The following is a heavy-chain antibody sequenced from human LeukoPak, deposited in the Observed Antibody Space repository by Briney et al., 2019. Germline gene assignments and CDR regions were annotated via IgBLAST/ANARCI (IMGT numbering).Heavy chain of an antibody. CDR1: GYTFTSYG. Sequence: ASVKVSCKASGYTFTSYGISWVRQAPGQGLEWMGGIIPIFGTANYAQKFQGRVTITTDESTSTAYMELSSLRSEDTAVYYCASGIAAAVGSDLNSRYYFDYWGQGTLVTVSS. CDR2: IIPIFGTA. V-gene: IGHV1-69*05. J-gene: IGHJ4*02. CDR3: ASGIAAAVGSDLNSRYYFDY. D-gene: IGHD6-13*01.